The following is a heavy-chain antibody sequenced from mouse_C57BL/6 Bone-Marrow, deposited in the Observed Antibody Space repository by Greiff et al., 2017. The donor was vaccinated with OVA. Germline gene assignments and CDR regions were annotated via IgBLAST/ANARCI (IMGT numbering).Heavy chain of an antibody. Sequence: EVQLVESGPELVKPGASVKIPCKASGYTFTDYNMDWVKQSHGKSLEWIGDINPNNGGTIYNQKFKGKATLTVDKSSSTAYMELRSLTSEDTAVYYGAREGSSGHDYFDYWGQGTTLTVSS. CDR1: GYTFTDYN. CDR2: INPNNGGT. D-gene: IGHD3-2*02. V-gene: IGHV1-18*01. J-gene: IGHJ2*01. CDR3: AREGSSGHDYFDY.